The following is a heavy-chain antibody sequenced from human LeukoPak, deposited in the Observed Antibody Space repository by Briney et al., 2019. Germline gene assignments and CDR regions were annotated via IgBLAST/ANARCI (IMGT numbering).Heavy chain of an antibody. CDR1: GGSFSGYY. D-gene: IGHD1-26*01. CDR2: INHRGST. CDR3: ARTWSRDWYFDL. J-gene: IGHJ2*01. Sequence: SETLSLTCAVYGGSFSGYYWSWIRQPPGKGLEWIGEINHRGSTNYSPSLKSRVTISIDTSKTQFSLRLSSVTAADTAVYYCARTWSRDWYFDLWGRGTLVTVSS. V-gene: IGHV4-34*01.